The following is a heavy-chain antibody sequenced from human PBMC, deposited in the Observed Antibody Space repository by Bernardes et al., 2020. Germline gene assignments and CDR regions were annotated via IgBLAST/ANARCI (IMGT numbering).Heavy chain of an antibody. V-gene: IGHV1-2*02. Sequence: ASVKVSCKTSGYTFTGYYMHWVRQAPGQGLEWMGWINPNSGGTNYAQKFQGRVTLTRDTSIRTAYMELSRLRSDDTAVYYCARLAATGITYWGQGTLVTVSS. CDR1: GYTFTGYY. J-gene: IGHJ4*02. CDR2: INPNSGGT. CDR3: ARLAATGITY. D-gene: IGHD6-13*01.